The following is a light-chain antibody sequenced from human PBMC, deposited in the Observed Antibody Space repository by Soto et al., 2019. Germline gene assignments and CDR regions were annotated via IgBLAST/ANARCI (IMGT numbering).Light chain of an antibody. Sequence: QSVLTQAPSVSAAPGQKVTISCSGSSSNIGNNYVSWYQQLPGTAPKLLIYDNNKRPSGIPDRFSGSKSGTSATLGITGLQTVDEADYYCGTWDSRLSAVVFGGGTKVTVL. V-gene: IGLV1-51*01. CDR2: DNN. J-gene: IGLJ2*01. CDR1: SSNIGNNY. CDR3: GTWDSRLSAVV.